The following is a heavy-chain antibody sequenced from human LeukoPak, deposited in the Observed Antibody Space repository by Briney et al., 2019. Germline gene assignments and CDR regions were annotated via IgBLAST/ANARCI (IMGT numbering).Heavy chain of an antibody. CDR3: ARVGVGARSFDY. D-gene: IGHD1-26*01. CDR1: GFSFSNYT. V-gene: IGHV3-21*04. Sequence: GGSLRLSCAASGFSFSNYTMNWVRQAPGKGLEWVSSISSSSSYIFYADSVKGRFTLSRDNAKNSLYLQMNSLRAEDTALYYCARVGVGARSFDYWGQGTLVTVSS. CDR2: ISSSSSYI. J-gene: IGHJ4*02.